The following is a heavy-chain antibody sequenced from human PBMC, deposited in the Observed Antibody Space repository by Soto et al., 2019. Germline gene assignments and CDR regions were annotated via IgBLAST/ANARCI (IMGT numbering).Heavy chain of an antibody. D-gene: IGHD4-4*01. J-gene: IGHJ6*02. Sequence: QVQLQESGPGLVKPSGTLSLTCVVSGGSIRSNNWWNWVRQVPGGGLGWIGEIHHRGNTNYNPPLKSRATISVDKSKTQFSLKLTSLTAADTAVYYCAISMTTVSFDYYYYYGLDVWGQGTTVTVSS. CDR3: AISMTTVSFDYYYYYGLDV. CDR2: IHHRGNT. CDR1: GGSIRSNNW. V-gene: IGHV4-4*02.